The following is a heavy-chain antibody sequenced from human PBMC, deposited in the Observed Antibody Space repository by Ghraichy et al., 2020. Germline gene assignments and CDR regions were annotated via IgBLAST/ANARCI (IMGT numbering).Heavy chain of an antibody. CDR1: GFTFDDYA. D-gene: IGHD6-19*01. V-gene: IGHV3-9*01. J-gene: IGHJ6*02. CDR3: AKDSFEGRGGCSGYGMDV. CDR2: ISWNSGSI. Sequence: GGSLRLSCAASGFTFDDYAMHWVRQAPGKGLEWVSGISWNSGSIGYADSVKGRFTISRDNAKNTLCLQMNSLRAEDTALYYCAKDSFEGRGGCSGYGMDVWGQGTTVTVSS.